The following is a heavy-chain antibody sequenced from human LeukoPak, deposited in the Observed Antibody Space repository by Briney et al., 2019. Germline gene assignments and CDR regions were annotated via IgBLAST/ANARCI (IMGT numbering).Heavy chain of an antibody. D-gene: IGHD5-12*01. CDR2: IYYTGST. CDR3: ARHESIVPTIKD. Sequence: SETLSLTCTVSNGSITNDYWSWIRQSSGKGLEWIAYIYYTGSTNYNPSLKSRVTVSVDTPKIQFSLKMNSVTAADTAVYYCARHESIVPTIKDWGQGTLVTVSS. V-gene: IGHV4-59*08. CDR1: NGSITNDY. J-gene: IGHJ4*02.